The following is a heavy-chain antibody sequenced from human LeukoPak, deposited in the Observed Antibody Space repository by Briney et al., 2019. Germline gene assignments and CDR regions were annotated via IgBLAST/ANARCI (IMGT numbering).Heavy chain of an antibody. CDR3: ASGGLGIGYYFDY. V-gene: IGHV1-18*01. D-gene: IGHD7-27*01. CDR1: GYFFSKYS. CDR2: IGAYNGDT. Sequence: ASVKVSCKASGYFFSKYSITWVRQAPGQGLEWMGWIGAYNGDTKYAQKFLGRVIMSIDTSTNAAYMELRSLRSDDTAVYYCASGGLGIGYYFDYWGQGTLVTVSS. J-gene: IGHJ4*02.